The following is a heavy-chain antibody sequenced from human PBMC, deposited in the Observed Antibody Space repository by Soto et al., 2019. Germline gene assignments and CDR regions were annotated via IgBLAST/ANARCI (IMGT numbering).Heavy chain of an antibody. D-gene: IGHD6-13*01. Sequence: GGSVKVCCKASGYTFTRFDIKWVRQDPGQGLEWMGWMNPNSGNTGYAQKFQGRVTMTRNTSISTAYMELSSLRSEDTAVYYCARRGYSSSWYYYGMDVWGQGTTVTVSS. J-gene: IGHJ6*02. CDR1: GYTFTRFD. CDR3: ARRGYSSSWYYYGMDV. CDR2: MNPNSGNT. V-gene: IGHV1-8*01.